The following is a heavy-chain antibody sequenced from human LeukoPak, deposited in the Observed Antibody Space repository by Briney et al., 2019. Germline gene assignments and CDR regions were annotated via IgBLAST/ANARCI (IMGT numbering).Heavy chain of an antibody. Sequence: SVKVSCKASGGTFSSYAISWVRQAPGHGLEWMGGIIPIFGTANYAQKFQGRVTITADESTSTAYMELSSLRSEDTAVYYCASDNDYCSGGGCYPSYWGQGTLVTVSS. V-gene: IGHV1-69*13. CDR2: IIPIFGTA. D-gene: IGHD2-15*01. CDR1: GGTFSSYA. CDR3: ASDNDYCSGGGCYPSY. J-gene: IGHJ4*02.